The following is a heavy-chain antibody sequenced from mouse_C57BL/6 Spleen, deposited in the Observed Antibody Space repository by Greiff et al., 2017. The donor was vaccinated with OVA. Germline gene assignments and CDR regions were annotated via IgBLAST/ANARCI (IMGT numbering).Heavy chain of an antibody. CDR3: ARDYGSSYLFDY. D-gene: IGHD1-1*01. CDR1: GYTFTDYN. CDR2: INPNNGGT. V-gene: IGHV1-22*01. J-gene: IGHJ2*01. Sequence: EVQLQQSGPELVKPGASVKMSCKASGYTFTDYNMHWVKQSHGKSLEWIGYINPNNGGTSYNQKFKGKATLTVNKSSSTAYMELRSLTSEDSAVYYCARDYGSSYLFDYWGQGTTLTVSS.